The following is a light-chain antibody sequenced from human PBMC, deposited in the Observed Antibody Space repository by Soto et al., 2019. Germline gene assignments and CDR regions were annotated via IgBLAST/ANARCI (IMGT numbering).Light chain of an antibody. CDR3: GTWDSSLSAAV. V-gene: IGLV1-51*02. CDR1: SSNIGNNY. J-gene: IGLJ2*01. CDR2: ENN. Sequence: HSVLTQPPSLSAAPGQKVTISCSGSSSNIGNNYVSWYQRLPGTAPKLLIYENNSRPSRIPDRFSGSKSGTSATLGITGLQTGDEADYFCGTWDSSLSAAVFGGGTKLTVL.